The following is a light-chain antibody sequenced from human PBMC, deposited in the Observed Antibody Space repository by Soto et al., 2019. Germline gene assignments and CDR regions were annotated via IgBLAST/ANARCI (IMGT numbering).Light chain of an antibody. V-gene: IGKV3-11*01. J-gene: IGKJ4*01. Sequence: ETVLTQSPASLSLSPGERATLSCRGSQNIGTYLAWYQQKPGQAPSLLIYDASNRATGIPARFSGSGSGTDFTLTISSLEPEDFAVYYCQQYNSWPLTFGGGTKV. CDR2: DAS. CDR3: QQYNSWPLT. CDR1: QNIGTY.